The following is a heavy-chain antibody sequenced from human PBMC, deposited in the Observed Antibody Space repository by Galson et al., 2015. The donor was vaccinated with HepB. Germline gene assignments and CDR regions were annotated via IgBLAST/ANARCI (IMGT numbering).Heavy chain of an antibody. CDR3: ARVGRDTTGFFFYFDF. J-gene: IGHJ4*02. D-gene: IGHD3-22*01. CDR1: GYTFTSYS. V-gene: IGHV1-3*01. Sequence: SVKVSCKASGYTFTSYSLHWLRQAPGQRPEWMGWINPANGRTRHSLTFQGRLSISRDTSASTVYLELSSLRSEDTALYYCARVGRDTTGFFFYFDFWGPGTLVTVSS. CDR2: INPANGRT.